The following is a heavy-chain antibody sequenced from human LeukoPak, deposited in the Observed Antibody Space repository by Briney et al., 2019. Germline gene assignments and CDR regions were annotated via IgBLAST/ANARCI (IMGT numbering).Heavy chain of an antibody. V-gene: IGHV6-1*01. CDR2: TYYRSKWFI. D-gene: IGHD2-15*01. Sequence: SQTLSLTCGISGDSVSSNSAAWNWIRQSPSRGLEWLGRTYYRSKWFINYAPSVKSRIIINPDTPMNQVSLQLNSVTPEDTAVYYCTRSDCSSGRCPGFDNWGQGTLVTVSS. CDR1: GDSVSSNSAA. CDR3: TRSDCSSGRCPGFDN. J-gene: IGHJ4*02.